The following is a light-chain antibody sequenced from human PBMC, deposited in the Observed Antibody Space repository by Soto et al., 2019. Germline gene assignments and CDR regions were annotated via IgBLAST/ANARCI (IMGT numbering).Light chain of an antibody. Sequence: QSALTQPASVSGSPGQSITISCTGTSSDVGAYNYVSWYQQHPVKAPKLMIYDVSSRPSGISNRFSGSKSGNTASLTISGVQAEDEADYYCSPYASSSTVIFGGGTKLTVL. J-gene: IGLJ2*01. V-gene: IGLV2-14*01. CDR3: SPYASSSTVI. CDR1: SSDVGAYNY. CDR2: DVS.